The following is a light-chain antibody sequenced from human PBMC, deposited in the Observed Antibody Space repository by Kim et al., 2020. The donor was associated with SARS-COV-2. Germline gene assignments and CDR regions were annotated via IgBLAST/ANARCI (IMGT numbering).Light chain of an antibody. CDR2: GAS. V-gene: IGKV1-17*01. CDR3: LQHHAYPRT. CDR1: QGIRSD. Sequence: DIQMTQSPSSLSASLGDRVTITCRASQGIRSDLGWYQRKPGRAPTRLIYGASTLESGVPSRFSGSGSGTEFTLTISSLQPEDFATYYCLQHHAYPRTFGQGTKVDIK. J-gene: IGKJ1*01.